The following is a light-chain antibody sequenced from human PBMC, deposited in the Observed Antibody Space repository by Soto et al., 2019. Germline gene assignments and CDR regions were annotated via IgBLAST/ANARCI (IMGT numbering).Light chain of an antibody. CDR2: GNN. V-gene: IGLV1-40*01. CDR1: RSNIGAGFD. Sequence: QSVLTQPPSVSGAPGQRVTISCTGSRSNIGAGFDVHWYQQLPGTAPKLLIYGNNNRPSGVPDRFSGSKSGSSASLAITGLQAEDEADYYCQSYASSLRGSLFGGGTKLTVL. J-gene: IGLJ2*01. CDR3: QSYASSLRGSL.